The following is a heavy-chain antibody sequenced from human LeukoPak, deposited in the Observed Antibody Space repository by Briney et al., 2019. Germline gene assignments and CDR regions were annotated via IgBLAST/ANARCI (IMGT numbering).Heavy chain of an antibody. CDR2: ISGSGGNT. CDR1: GFTFSSYA. CDR3: AKDITGTTRFDY. Sequence: PGGSLRLSCAASGFTFSSYAMSWVRQAPGKGLEWVSGISGSGGNTYYADSVKGRFTISRDSSKSTLYLQMDSLRAEDTAVYYCAKDITGTTRFDYWGQGTLVTVSS. V-gene: IGHV3-23*01. J-gene: IGHJ4*02. D-gene: IGHD1-7*01.